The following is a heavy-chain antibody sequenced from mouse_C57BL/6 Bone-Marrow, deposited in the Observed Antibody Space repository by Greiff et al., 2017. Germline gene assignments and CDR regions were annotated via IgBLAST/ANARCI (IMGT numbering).Heavy chain of an antibody. CDR3: ARSQVTTEAMDY. CDR1: GYTFTNYW. Sequence: VQLQESGAELVRPGTSVKMSCKASGYTFTNYWIGWAKQRPGHGLEWIGDIYTGGGYTNYNEKFKGQATLTADKSSSTAYMQFSSQTSDDSASYNCARSQVTTEAMDYWGQGTSVTVSS. D-gene: IGHD2-2*01. CDR2: IYTGGGYT. J-gene: IGHJ4*01. V-gene: IGHV1-63*01.